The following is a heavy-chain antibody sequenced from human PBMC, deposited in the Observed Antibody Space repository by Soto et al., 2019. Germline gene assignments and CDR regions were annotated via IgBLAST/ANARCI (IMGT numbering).Heavy chain of an antibody. CDR3: ARGSTDSYPGSRIFDF. Sequence: GGSLRLSCVASGLTFGSRAMTWVRQAPGEGLQWVSTITDTGGDAKYADSVRGRFVISRDNSKKTLYLQMTSLTAEDSAMYYCARGSTDSYPGSRIFDFWGRGTLVTVPQ. V-gene: IGHV3-23*01. CDR1: GLTFGSRA. CDR2: ITDTGGDA. J-gene: IGHJ4*02. D-gene: IGHD3-10*01.